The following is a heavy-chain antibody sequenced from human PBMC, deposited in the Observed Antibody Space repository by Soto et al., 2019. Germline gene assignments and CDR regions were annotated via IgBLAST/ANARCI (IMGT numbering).Heavy chain of an antibody. V-gene: IGHV4-59*01. Sequence: SETLSLTCTVSGDFLSSYYWSWIRQSPVKGLEWIGYIYYSGITNYNASLKSRVTMSIDTSKNQFSLKLNSVTAADTAVYFCARGGCSCGSCPALDYWGPGTLVTVSS. CDR2: IYYSGIT. J-gene: IGHJ4*02. D-gene: IGHD2-15*01. CDR1: GDFLSSYY. CDR3: ARGGCSCGSCPALDY.